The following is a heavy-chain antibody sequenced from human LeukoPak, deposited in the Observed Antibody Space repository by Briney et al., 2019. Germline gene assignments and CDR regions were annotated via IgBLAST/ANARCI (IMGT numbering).Heavy chain of an antibody. D-gene: IGHD2-2*01. CDR3: ARDKCSSTSCYADYYYGMDV. CDR2: ISSSSSYI. V-gene: IGHV3-21*01. J-gene: IGHJ6*02. CDR1: GFTFSSYS. Sequence: GGSLRLSCAASGFTFSSYSMNWVRQAPGKGLEWVSSISSSSSYIYYADSVKGRFTISRDNAKNSLYLQMNSLRAEDTAVYYCARDKCSSTSCYADYYYGMDVWGQGTTVTVSS.